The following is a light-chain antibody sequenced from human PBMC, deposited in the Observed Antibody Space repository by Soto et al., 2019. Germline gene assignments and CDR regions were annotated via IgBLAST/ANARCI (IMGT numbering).Light chain of an antibody. Sequence: QSVLTQPPSVSAAAGQKVTISCSGSSSNIGNNYVSWYQQLPGTAPKLLICENNKRPSGIPDRFSGSTSGTSATLGITGLQTGDEADYYCGTWDTSLSAGVFGTGTKATVL. J-gene: IGLJ1*01. CDR2: ENN. CDR1: SSNIGNNY. CDR3: GTWDTSLSAGV. V-gene: IGLV1-51*02.